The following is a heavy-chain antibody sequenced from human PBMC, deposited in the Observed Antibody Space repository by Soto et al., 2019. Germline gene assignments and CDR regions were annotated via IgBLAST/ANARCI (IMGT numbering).Heavy chain of an antibody. J-gene: IGHJ4*02. CDR2: IWCDGGST. Sequence: PGGSLRLSCAASGFTFDDYTMHWVRQAPGKGLEWVALIWCDGGSTYYAESVKGRFTISRDNSKNTVYLQISALRAEDTAVYYFARDFSMAIVDNGYWGPGTLVTLSS. CDR3: ARDFSMAIVDNGY. D-gene: IGHD5-12*01. CDR1: GFTFDDYT. V-gene: IGHV3-43*01.